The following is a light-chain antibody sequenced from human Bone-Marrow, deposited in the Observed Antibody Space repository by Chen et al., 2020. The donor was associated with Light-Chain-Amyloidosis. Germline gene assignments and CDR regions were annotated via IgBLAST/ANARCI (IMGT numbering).Light chain of an antibody. Sequence: SYVLTQPSPVSVAPGQTATIACGGNNIGSTSVHWYQQTPGRAPLLVVYDDSDRPSGIPERLSGSSSGNTATLTISRVEAGDEADYYCQVWDRSSNRPVFGGGTKLTVL. CDR1: NIGSTS. CDR3: QVWDRSSNRPV. V-gene: IGLV3-21*02. CDR2: DDS. J-gene: IGLJ3*02.